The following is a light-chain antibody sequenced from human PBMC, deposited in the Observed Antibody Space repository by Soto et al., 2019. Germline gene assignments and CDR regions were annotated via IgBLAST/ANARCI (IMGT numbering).Light chain of an antibody. CDR3: QQYNNWPPWT. CDR1: QSVSNK. V-gene: IGKV3-15*01. J-gene: IGKJ1*01. CDR2: AAD. Sequence: EVVMRQSPATLSVSPGETATLSCRASQSVSNKLAWYQQRPGQAPRLLIYAADTMATGIPARFSGSGSGREFTLTISSLQSEDFAVYYCQQYNNWPPWTFGQGTKVEVK.